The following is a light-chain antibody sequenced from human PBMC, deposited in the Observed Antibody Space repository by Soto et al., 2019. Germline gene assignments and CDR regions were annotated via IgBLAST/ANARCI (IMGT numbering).Light chain of an antibody. Sequence: EIVMTQSPATLSVSPGERATLSCRASQSVNNNLAWYQQKPGQAPRLLISYASSRATGIPARFSGSESGTEFTLTISSLQSEDFAVYYCQQYNNWPLTFGGGTKVEIK. J-gene: IGKJ4*01. V-gene: IGKV3-15*01. CDR2: YAS. CDR1: QSVNNN. CDR3: QQYNNWPLT.